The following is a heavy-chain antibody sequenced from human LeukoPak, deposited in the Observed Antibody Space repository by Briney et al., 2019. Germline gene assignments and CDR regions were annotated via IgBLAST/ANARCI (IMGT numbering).Heavy chain of an antibody. V-gene: IGHV4-34*01. CDR3: ARLGAAPPGYYYMDV. CDR2: INHSGST. Sequence: SETLSLTCAVYGGSFSGYYWSWIRQPPGKGLEWIGEINHSGSTNYNPSLKSRVTISVDTSKNQFPLKLSSVTAADTAVYYCARLGAAPPGYYYMDVWGKGTTVTVSS. CDR1: GGSFSGYY. J-gene: IGHJ6*03. D-gene: IGHD6-6*01.